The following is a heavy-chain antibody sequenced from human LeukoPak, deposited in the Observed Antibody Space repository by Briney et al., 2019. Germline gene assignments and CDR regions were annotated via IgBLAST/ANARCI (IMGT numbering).Heavy chain of an antibody. CDR2: LSSNGGST. V-gene: IGHV3-64*01. D-gene: IGHD3-3*01. CDR1: GFTFSTYA. CDR3: ARVYSGEFLEWLLAV. Sequence: GGSLRLSCAASGFTFSTYAMHWVRQAPGKGLEYVSALSSNGGSTYYANSVKGRFTISRDNSKNTLYLQMGSLRAEDMAVYYCARVYSGEFLEWLLAVWGKGTTVTVSS. J-gene: IGHJ6*04.